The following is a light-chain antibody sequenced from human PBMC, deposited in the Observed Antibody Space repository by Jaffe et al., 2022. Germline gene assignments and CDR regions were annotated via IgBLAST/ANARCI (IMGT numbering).Light chain of an antibody. J-gene: IGLJ2*01. Sequence: QSVVTQPPSVSGAPGQRVTISCTGSTSNIGGGYDVHWYQQLPGTAPKLLIYGNTNRPSGVPDRFSGSKSGTSASLAITGLQAEDEADYYCQSYDSGLSGAVFGGGTKLTVL. V-gene: IGLV1-40*01. CDR1: TSNIGGGYD. CDR2: GNT. CDR3: QSYDSGLSGAV.